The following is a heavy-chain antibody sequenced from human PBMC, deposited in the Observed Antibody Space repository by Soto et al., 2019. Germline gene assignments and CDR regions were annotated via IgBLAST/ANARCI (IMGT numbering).Heavy chain of an antibody. CDR2: ISHDGSIT. J-gene: IGHJ6*03. V-gene: IGHV3-30*15. CDR3: AKDEYWESHFYYFMDL. D-gene: IGHD1-26*01. CDR1: GFTFSSYA. Sequence: QVQLVESGGGVVEPGRSLRLSCAASGFTFSSYAMHWVRQAPGKGLELVAVISHDGSITYYSDSVKGRFTMSRDNSNNTLFLQMSSLRSEDTAIYYCAKDEYWESHFYYFMDLWGRGTAVTVSS.